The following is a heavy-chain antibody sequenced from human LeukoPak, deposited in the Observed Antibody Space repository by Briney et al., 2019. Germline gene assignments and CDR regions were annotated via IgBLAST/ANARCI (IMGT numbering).Heavy chain of an antibody. V-gene: IGHV3-23*01. CDR2: ISGSGGST. J-gene: IGHJ4*02. Sequence: PGGSLRLSCAASGFTFSSYAMSWVRRAPGKGLEWVSAISGSGGSTYYADSVKGRFTISRDNSKNTLYLQMNSLRAEDTAVYYCAKGHSYGFYVFFDYWGQGTLVTVSS. CDR1: GFTFSSYA. CDR3: AKGHSYGFYVFFDY. D-gene: IGHD5-18*01.